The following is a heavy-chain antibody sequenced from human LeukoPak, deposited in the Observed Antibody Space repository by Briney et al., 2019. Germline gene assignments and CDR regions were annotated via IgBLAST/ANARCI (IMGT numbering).Heavy chain of an antibody. J-gene: IGHJ6*03. CDR1: AYTFTGYY. V-gene: IGHV1-2*02. CDR2: INPNSGGT. CDR3: ASDYSNYGYYYYMDV. D-gene: IGHD4-11*01. Sequence: GASVKVSCKASAYTFTGYYMHWVRQAPGQGLEWMGWINPNSGGTNYAQKFQGRVTMTRDTSISTAYMELSRLRSDDTAVYYCASDYSNYGYYYYMDVWGKGTTVTVSS.